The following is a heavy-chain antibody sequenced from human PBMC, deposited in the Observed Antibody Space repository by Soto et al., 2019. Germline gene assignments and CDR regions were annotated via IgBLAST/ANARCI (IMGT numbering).Heavy chain of an antibody. CDR2: ISAGGSDT. J-gene: IGHJ4*02. Sequence: EVQLLDSGGGWVQPGGSLRLSCVASGFVFSDYAMSWVRQAPGKGLEWVSAISAGGSDTYYADSVKGRFTVARVNSKNTLYPQMITTRAEDTAIYYCASVPIWCGTSSCYTEGSDSWGQGNLVTVSS. D-gene: IGHD2-2*01. CDR1: GFVFSDYA. CDR3: ASVPIWCGTSSCYTEGSDS. V-gene: IGHV3-23*01.